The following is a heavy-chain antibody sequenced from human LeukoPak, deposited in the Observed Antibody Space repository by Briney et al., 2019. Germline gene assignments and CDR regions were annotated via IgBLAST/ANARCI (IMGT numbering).Heavy chain of an antibody. CDR1: GFTFTIFG. D-gene: IGHD3-3*01. V-gene: IGHV3-48*01. Sequence: PGGSLRLSCAASGFTFTIFGLNWVRQAPGKGPEWVSYIDARSGITYYADSVQSRFTISRDNAKESVFLQMNSLRADDTAVYYCARTYDFGRGPPGDAFDNWGPGTLVIVSS. J-gene: IGHJ3*02. CDR3: ARTYDFGRGPPGDAFDN. CDR2: IDARSGIT.